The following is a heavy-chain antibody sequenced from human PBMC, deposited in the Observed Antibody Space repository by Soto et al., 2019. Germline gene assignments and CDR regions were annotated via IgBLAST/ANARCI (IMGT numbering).Heavy chain of an antibody. J-gene: IGHJ4*02. Sequence: QVQLVESGGGLFKPGGSLRLSCTASGFTFTDHYMTWIRQAPGTGLEWVSYINSGGSNIYYADTVRGRFTISRDNGKNSVSLQKSSMRDEDTDIYYCGRDIRGANGGQGTLVIVSS. CDR2: INSGGSNI. CDR1: GFTFTDHY. V-gene: IGHV3-11*01. CDR3: GRDIRGAN. D-gene: IGHD3-10*01.